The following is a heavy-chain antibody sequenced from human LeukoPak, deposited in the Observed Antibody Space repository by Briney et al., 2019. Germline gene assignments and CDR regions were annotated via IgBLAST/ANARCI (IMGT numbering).Heavy chain of an antibody. CDR1: GGSISSSSYY. J-gene: IGHJ4*02. Sequence: SETLSRTCTGSGGSISSSSYYRGWIRQPPGKGLEWIGSSYYSGSTYYNPSLKSRVTISVDTSKNQFSLKLSSVTAAATAVYYCARQDREFDYWGQGTLVTVSS. CDR3: ARQDREFDY. CDR2: SYYSGST. D-gene: IGHD1-14*01. V-gene: IGHV4-39*01.